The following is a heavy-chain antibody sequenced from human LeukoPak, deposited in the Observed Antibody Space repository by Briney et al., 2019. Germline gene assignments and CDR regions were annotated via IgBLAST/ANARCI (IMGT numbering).Heavy chain of an antibody. CDR2: IYYSGST. D-gene: IGHD2-2*01. CDR1: GGSISSGGYY. CDR3: ARVGVVVPAAQYYNWFDP. V-gene: IGHV4-31*03. Sequence: PSQTLSLTCTVSGGSISSGGYYWSWIRQHPGKGLEWIGYIYYSGSTYYNPSLKSRVTISVDTSKNQFSLKLSSVTAADTAVYYCARVGVVVPAAQYYNWFDPWGQGTLVTVSS. J-gene: IGHJ5*02.